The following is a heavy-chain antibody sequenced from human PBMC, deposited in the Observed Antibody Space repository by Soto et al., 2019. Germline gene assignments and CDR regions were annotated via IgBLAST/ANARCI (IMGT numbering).Heavy chain of an antibody. CDR2: VSGSGATT. V-gene: IGHV3-23*01. J-gene: IGHJ4*02. Sequence: GGSLRLSCAASGFNFNTYAMSWVRQAPGKGLEWVSAVSGSGATTFYADSVRGRFTISRDNSNNSCYLQISDLRGEDTAVYYCVKESGSGWYWGQGTLVTVSS. CDR3: VKESGSGWY. CDR1: GFNFNTYA. D-gene: IGHD6-19*01.